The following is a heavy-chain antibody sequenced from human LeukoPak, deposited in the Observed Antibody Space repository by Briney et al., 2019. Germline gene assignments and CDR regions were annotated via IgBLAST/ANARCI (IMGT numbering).Heavy chain of an antibody. Sequence: GGSLRLSCAASGFTFSSYGMHWVRQAPGKGLEWVAVIWYDGSNKYYADSVKGRFTISRDNSKNTLYLQMNSLRAEDTAVYYCARSSTPFITMVRGVIVGMDVWGQGTTVTVSS. CDR2: IWYDGSNK. V-gene: IGHV3-33*01. J-gene: IGHJ6*02. D-gene: IGHD3-10*01. CDR3: ARSSTPFITMVRGVIVGMDV. CDR1: GFTFSSYG.